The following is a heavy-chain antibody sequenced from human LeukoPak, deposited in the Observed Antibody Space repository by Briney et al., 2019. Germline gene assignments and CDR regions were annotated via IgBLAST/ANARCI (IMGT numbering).Heavy chain of an antibody. D-gene: IGHD3-22*01. J-gene: IGHJ4*02. CDR2: ISSSSSTI. Sequence: PGGSLRLSCAASGFTFSSYSMNWVRQAPGKGLEWVSYISSSSSTIYYADSVKGRFTISRDNAKNSLYLQMNSLRAEDTAVYYCARDLVVVTNDYWGQGTLVTVSS. CDR3: ARDLVVVTNDY. CDR1: GFTFSSYS. V-gene: IGHV3-48*04.